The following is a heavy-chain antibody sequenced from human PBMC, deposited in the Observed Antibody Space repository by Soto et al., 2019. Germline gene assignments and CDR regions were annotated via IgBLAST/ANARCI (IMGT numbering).Heavy chain of an antibody. J-gene: IGHJ5*02. Sequence: QVQLVQSGAEMKKPGASVKVSCKASGYTFTNYGISWVRQAPGQGPEWMGWISGYDGDRNYAQKFQGRVTMTTDTSTSTAYMELRSLTSDDTAVYYCARDSDRWGEAWFDPWGQGTLVTVSS. CDR2: ISGYDGDR. V-gene: IGHV1-18*01. D-gene: IGHD3-16*01. CDR3: ARDSDRWGEAWFDP. CDR1: GYTFTNYG.